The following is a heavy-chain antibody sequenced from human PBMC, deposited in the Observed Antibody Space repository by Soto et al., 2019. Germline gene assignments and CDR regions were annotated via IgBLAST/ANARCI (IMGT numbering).Heavy chain of an antibody. V-gene: IGHV3-30*12. CDR3: ARAFCTNGVCYYFFDY. J-gene: IGHJ4*01. D-gene: IGHD2-8*01. CDR2: IYYDGSNR. CDR1: GFTFGTYA. Sequence: GGALRLSCAASGFTFGTYAMHWVRQPPDKGLEWVAVIYYDGSNRYYGDAVKGRFTIARDNSKSTLYLQMSSLRAEDTAVYYCARAFCTNGVCYYFFDYWGHGTLVTVSS.